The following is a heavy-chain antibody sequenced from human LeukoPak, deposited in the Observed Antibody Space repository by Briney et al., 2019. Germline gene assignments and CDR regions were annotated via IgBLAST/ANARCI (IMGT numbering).Heavy chain of an antibody. D-gene: IGHD5-24*01. CDR2: IYSDGPT. V-gene: IGHV3-53*01. Sequence: GGSLRLSCAASAFTVSNNYMSWVRQAPGKGLEWVSVIYSDGPTYYADSVKGRFTISRDISKNTVYLQMNSLRTEDTAVYYCARGIEMAAIFFSTWGQGTLVTVSS. CDR1: AFTVSNNY. CDR3: ARGIEMAAIFFST. J-gene: IGHJ5*02.